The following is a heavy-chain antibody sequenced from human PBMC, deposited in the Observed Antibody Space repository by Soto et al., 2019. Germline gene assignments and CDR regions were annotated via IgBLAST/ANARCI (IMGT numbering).Heavy chain of an antibody. CDR1: GFTFSSYS. V-gene: IGHV4-34*01. CDR3: ARVRIGGGSGYYSDYYYYYGMDV. Sequence: GSLRLSCAASGFTFSSYSMNWIRQPPGKGLEWIGEINHSGSTNYNPSLKSRVTISVDTSKNQFSLKLSSVTAADTAEYYCARVRIGGGSGYYSDYYYYYGMDVWGQGTTVTVSS. CDR2: INHSGST. J-gene: IGHJ6*02. D-gene: IGHD3-3*01.